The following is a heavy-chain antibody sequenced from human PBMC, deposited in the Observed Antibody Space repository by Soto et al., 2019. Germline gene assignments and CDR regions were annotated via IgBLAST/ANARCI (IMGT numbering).Heavy chain of an antibody. V-gene: IGHV3-9*01. Sequence: EVQLVESGGGLVQPGRSLRLSCAASGFTFDDYAMHWVRQAPGKGLEWVSGISWNSGSIGYADSVKGRFTISRDNAKNSLYLQMNSLRAEDTALYYCATDTALRMTTVTTGAFDIWGQGTMVTVSS. J-gene: IGHJ3*02. CDR3: ATDTALRMTTVTTGAFDI. D-gene: IGHD4-17*01. CDR2: ISWNSGSI. CDR1: GFTFDDYA.